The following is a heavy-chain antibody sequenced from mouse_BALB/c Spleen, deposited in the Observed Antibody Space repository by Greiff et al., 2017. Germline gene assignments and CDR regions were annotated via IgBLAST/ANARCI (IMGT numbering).Heavy chain of an antibody. V-gene: IGHV14-3*02. CDR2: IDPANGNT. CDR1: GFNIKDTY. CDR3: ARYDYDVGFAD. Sequence: EVQLQQSGAELVKPGASVKLSCTASGFNIKDTYMHWVKQRPEQGLEWIGRIDPANGNTKYDPKFQGKATITADTASNTAYLQLSSLTSEDTAVYYGARYDYDVGFADWGQGTLVTVSA. J-gene: IGHJ3*01. D-gene: IGHD2-4*01.